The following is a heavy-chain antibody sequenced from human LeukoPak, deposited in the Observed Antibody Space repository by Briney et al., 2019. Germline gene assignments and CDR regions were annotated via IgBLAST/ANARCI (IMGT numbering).Heavy chain of an antibody. CDR1: GGSISSGDYY. CDR3: ARKTTDETSYYFDY. V-gene: IGHV4-30-4*01. CDR2: IYYSGST. D-gene: IGHD4-17*01. Sequence: SQTLSLTCTVSGGSISSGDYYWSWIRQPPGKGLEWIGYIYYSGSTYYNPPLKSRVTISVDTSKNQFSLKLSSVTAADTAVYYCARKTTDETSYYFDYWGQGTLVTVSS. J-gene: IGHJ4*02.